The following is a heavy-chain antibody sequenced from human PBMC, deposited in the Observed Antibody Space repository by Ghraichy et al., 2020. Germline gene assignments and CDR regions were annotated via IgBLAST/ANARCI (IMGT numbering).Heavy chain of an antibody. D-gene: IGHD6-13*01. J-gene: IGHJ6*03. CDR3: ARANVAAVGTPRHYYYYMDV. Sequence: ASVKVSCKASGYTFTNYHISWVRQAPGQGLEWMGWINTYDGHTDYAQKLQGRVTMTTDSSTSTAYMELRSLRSDDTAVYYCARANVAAVGTPRHYYYYMDVWGKGTTVTVSS. CDR1: GYTFTNYH. CDR2: INTYDGHT. V-gene: IGHV1-18*04.